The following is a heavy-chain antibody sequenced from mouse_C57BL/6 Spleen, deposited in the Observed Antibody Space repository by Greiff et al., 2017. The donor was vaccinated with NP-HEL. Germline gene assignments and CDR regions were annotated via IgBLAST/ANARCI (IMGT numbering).Heavy chain of an antibody. CDR1: GYTFTSYW. D-gene: IGHD1-1*01. Sequence: VQLQQPGAELVRPGTSVKLSCKASGYTFTSYWMHWVKQRPGQGLEWIGVIDPSDSYTNYNQKFKGKATLTVDTSSSTAYMQLSSLTSEDSAVYYCARRGLITTVPYFDYWGQGTTLTVSS. V-gene: IGHV1-59*01. CDR3: ARRGLITTVPYFDY. CDR2: IDPSDSYT. J-gene: IGHJ2*01.